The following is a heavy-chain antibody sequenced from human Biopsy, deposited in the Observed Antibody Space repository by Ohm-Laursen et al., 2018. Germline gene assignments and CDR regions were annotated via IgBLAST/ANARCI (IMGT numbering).Heavy chain of an antibody. J-gene: IGHJ6*02. V-gene: IGHV4-61*01. CDR2: IYDRGSTA. CDR1: GDSVSSGSFY. CDR3: AKDLHNYGMDV. Sequence: SETLSLTWTVSGDSVSSGSFYWTWIRQPPGQGLEYIGYIYDRGSTANYNPSLESRVTMSVDMPKNQFSLKLSSVTAADTAIYYCAKDLHNYGMDVWGQGTTVTVSS.